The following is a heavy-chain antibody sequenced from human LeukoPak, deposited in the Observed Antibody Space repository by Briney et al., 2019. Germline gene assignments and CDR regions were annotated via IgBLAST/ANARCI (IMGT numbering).Heavy chain of an antibody. CDR1: GFTFSSYW. J-gene: IGHJ2*01. Sequence: GGSLRLSCAASGFTFSSYWMHWVRQAPGKGLVCVSRINPDGSYIWNADSVKGRFIISRDTAKNTVYLEMNSLRAEDTALYYCVRDLDGDPDCYFDFWGCGTLVTVSS. D-gene: IGHD4-17*01. CDR3: VRDLDGDPDCYFDF. V-gene: IGHV3-74*01. CDR2: INPDGSYI.